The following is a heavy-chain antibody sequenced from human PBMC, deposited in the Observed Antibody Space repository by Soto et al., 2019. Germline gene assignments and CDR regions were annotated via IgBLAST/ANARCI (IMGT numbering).Heavy chain of an antibody. Sequence: QVQLQESGPGLVKPSQTLSLTCTVSGGSISSGGYYWSWIRQHPGKGLEWIGYIYYSGSTYYNPSLKSRVTISVDTSKNEFSLKLSSVTAADTAVYYCAREPQYYYDSSGYYPGYGMDVWGQETTVTVSS. CDR1: GGSISSGGYY. V-gene: IGHV4-31*03. CDR2: IYYSGST. CDR3: AREPQYYYDSSGYYPGYGMDV. J-gene: IGHJ6*02. D-gene: IGHD3-22*01.